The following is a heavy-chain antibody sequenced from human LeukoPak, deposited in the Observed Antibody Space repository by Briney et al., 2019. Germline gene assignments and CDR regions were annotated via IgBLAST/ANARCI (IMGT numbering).Heavy chain of an antibody. D-gene: IGHD2-2*01. Sequence: PGGSLRLSCAASGFTFSSYSMNWVRQAPGKGLEWVSAISGSGGSTYYADSVKGRFTISRDNSKNTLYLQMNSLRAEDTAVYYCAKDHVVVPAATTFDYWGQGTLVTVSS. CDR3: AKDHVVVPAATTFDY. V-gene: IGHV3-23*01. CDR1: GFTFSSYS. CDR2: ISGSGGST. J-gene: IGHJ4*02.